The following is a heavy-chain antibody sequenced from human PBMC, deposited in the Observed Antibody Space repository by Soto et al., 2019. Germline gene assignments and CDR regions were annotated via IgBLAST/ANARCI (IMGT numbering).Heavy chain of an antibody. CDR3: AKDRGGDCPDNSCYFGADY. CDR2: ISDTGSSH. Sequence: PGGSLRLSCVGSGFTFSSYGMHWVRQAPGKGLECVAVISDTGSSHYYAASVEGRFTISRENSKNTLSLQMDRLRVEDTAVYYCAKDRGGDCPDNSCYFGADYLGQGTSVTVSS. J-gene: IGHJ4*02. D-gene: IGHD2-2*01. V-gene: IGHV3-30*18. CDR1: GFTFSSYG.